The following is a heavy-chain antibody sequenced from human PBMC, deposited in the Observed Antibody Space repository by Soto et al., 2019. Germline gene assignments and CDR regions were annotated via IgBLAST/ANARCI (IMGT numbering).Heavy chain of an antibody. D-gene: IGHD6-19*01. CDR1: GFTVSSKY. Sequence: PGGSLRLSCAASGFTVSSKYVTWVRQPPGKWLEWVSVIYSGGSTYYADSVKGRFTISRDNSKNTLYLQMNSLRGEDAAVFYCARPGEADKNYYGVDVWGQGTTVTVSS. J-gene: IGHJ6*02. CDR3: ARPGEADKNYYGVDV. CDR2: IYSGGST. V-gene: IGHV3-53*01.